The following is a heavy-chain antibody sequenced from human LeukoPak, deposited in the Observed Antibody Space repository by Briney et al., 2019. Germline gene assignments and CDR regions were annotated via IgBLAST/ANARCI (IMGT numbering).Heavy chain of an antibody. D-gene: IGHD6-25*01. CDR3: ARDHGYLYYYYGMDV. Sequence: GGSLRLSCAASGFTYSDYYMSWIRQAPGKGLEWVSYISSSGSTIYYADSVKGRFTISRDNAKNSLYLQMNSMRAEDTAVYYCARDHGYLYYYYGMDVWGQGTTVTVSS. J-gene: IGHJ6*02. V-gene: IGHV3-11*01. CDR2: ISSSGSTI. CDR1: GFTYSDYY.